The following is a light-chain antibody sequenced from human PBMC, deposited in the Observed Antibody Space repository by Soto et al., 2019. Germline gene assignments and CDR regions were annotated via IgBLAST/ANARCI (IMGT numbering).Light chain of an antibody. CDR2: GDN. J-gene: IGLJ2*01. Sequence: QSVLTQPPSISGAPGLRVTISCIGSSTNIGAGSDVHWYRQVPGAAPKLLMYGDNKRPSGVPDRFSTSKSGTSASLVIAGLQAEDEADYYCQSYDHRLSGSWIFGGGTKLTVL. CDR1: STNIGAGSD. CDR3: QSYDHRLSGSWI. V-gene: IGLV1-40*01.